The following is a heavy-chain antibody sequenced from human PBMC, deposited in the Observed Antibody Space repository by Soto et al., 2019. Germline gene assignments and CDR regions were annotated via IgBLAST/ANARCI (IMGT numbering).Heavy chain of an antibody. V-gene: IGHV3-30-3*01. CDR2: ISYDGSNK. CDR3: ARDNIVVVPAAMPGVRDYYYYGMDV. J-gene: IGHJ6*02. D-gene: IGHD2-2*01. Sequence: GGSLRLSCAASGFTFSSYAMHWVRQAPGKGLEWVAVISYDGSNKYYADSVKGRFTISRDNSKNTLYLQMNSLRAEDTAVYYCARDNIVVVPAAMPGVRDYYYYGMDVWGQGTTVTVSS. CDR1: GFTFSSYA.